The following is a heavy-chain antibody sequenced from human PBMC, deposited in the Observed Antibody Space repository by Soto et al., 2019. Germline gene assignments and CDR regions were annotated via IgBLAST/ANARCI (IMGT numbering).Heavy chain of an antibody. V-gene: IGHV4-59*11. CDR3: AREDTRWFDP. J-gene: IGHJ5*02. CDR2: IYSSGTT. CDR1: GGSISSHY. Sequence: QVQLQESGPGLVKPSETLSLICTVSGGSISSHYWSWIRQAPGKGLEWIGYIYSSGTTSYNPSLMSRVFMSMDTSKNQFSLKLTSVTAADTAVYYCAREDTRWFDPWGQGTLLTVSS.